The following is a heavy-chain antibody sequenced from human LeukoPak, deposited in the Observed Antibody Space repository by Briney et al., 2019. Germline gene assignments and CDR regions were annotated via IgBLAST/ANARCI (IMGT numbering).Heavy chain of an antibody. D-gene: IGHD2-15*01. CDR1: GFTFSTYW. Sequence: PGGSLRLSCAASGFTFSTYWMSWVRQAPGKGLEWVANIKQDGSEKYYVDSVKGRFTISRDNAKNSLYLQMSSLRADDTAVYYCARVEIRCSGGSCYSRYNWFDPWGQGTLVTVSS. J-gene: IGHJ5*02. CDR3: ARVEIRCSGGSCYSRYNWFDP. CDR2: IKQDGSEK. V-gene: IGHV3-7*03.